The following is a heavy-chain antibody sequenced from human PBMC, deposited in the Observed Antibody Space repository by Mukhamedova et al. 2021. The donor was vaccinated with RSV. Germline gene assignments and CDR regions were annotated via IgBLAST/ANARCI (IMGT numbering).Heavy chain of an antibody. J-gene: IGHJ4*02. CDR3: ARGGGTARYYDILTGSRHLDY. V-gene: IGHV4-34*01. CDR2: INHSGST. Sequence: SWIRQPPGKGLEWIGEINHSGSTNYNPSLKSRVTISVDTSKNQFSLKLSSVTAADTAVYYCARGGGTARYYDILTGSRHLDYWGQ. D-gene: IGHD3-9*01.